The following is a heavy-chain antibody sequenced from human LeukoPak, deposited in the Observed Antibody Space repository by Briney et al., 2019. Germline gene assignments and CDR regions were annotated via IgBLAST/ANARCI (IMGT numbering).Heavy chain of an antibody. CDR3: ARDGGDCSGGSCYSVYYYGMDV. V-gene: IGHV3-33*01. D-gene: IGHD2-15*01. CDR1: GFTFSSYG. Sequence: GRSLRLSCAASGFTFSSYGMHWVRQAPGKGLEWVAVIWYDGSNKYYADSVKGRFTISRDNSKNTLYLQMNSPRAEDTAVYYCARDGGDCSGGSCYSVYYYGMDVWGQGTTVTVSS. CDR2: IWYDGSNK. J-gene: IGHJ6*02.